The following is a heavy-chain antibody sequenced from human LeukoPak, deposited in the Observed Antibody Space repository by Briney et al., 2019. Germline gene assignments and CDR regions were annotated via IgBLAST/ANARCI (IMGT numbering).Heavy chain of an antibody. V-gene: IGHV4-34*01. D-gene: IGHD2-2*01. Sequence: SDTLSLTCAGYGGSFSGYYWSWIRQPPGKGLEWIGEINHSGSTNYNPSLKSRVTISVDSSKNQFSLKLTSVTAADTAFYYCARRPLGNSTSCRRFDYWGQGTLVTVSS. CDR3: ARRPLGNSTSCRRFDY. CDR1: GGSFSGYY. CDR2: INHSGST. J-gene: IGHJ4*02.